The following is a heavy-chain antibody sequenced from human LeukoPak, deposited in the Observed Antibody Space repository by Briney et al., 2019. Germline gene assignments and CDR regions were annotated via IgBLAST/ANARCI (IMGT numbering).Heavy chain of an antibody. CDR2: IYNSGNT. CDR3: ARQGSGGRSFDV. V-gene: IGHV4-59*08. Sequence: PSETLSLTCTVSGGSITTYYWTWIRQPPGKGLEWIGYIYNSGNTNYNPSLKSRVAISIDTSRNQVSLRLSSVTAADTAAYYCARQGSGGRSFDVWGQGTMVTVSP. D-gene: IGHD1-26*01. CDR1: GGSITTYY. J-gene: IGHJ3*01.